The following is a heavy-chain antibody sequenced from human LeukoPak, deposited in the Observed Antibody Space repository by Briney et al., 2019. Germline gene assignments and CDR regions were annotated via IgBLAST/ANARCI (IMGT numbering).Heavy chain of an antibody. D-gene: IGHD3-22*01. CDR2: IYYSGST. J-gene: IGHJ5*02. CDR1: GVSISSSSYY. CDR3: ARPYYYDSSGYYTGYNWFDP. V-gene: IGHV4-39*01. Sequence: SETLSLTCTVSGVSISSSSYYWGWIRQPPGKGLEWIGSIYYSGSTYYNPSLKSRVTISVDTSKNQFSLKLSSVTAADTAVYYCARPYYYDSSGYYTGYNWFDPWGQGTLVTVSS.